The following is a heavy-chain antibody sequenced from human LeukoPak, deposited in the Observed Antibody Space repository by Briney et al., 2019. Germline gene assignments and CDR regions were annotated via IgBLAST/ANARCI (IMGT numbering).Heavy chain of an antibody. CDR1: GFTFDDYA. Sequence: GRSLRLSCAASGFTFDDYAMHWVRQAPGKGLEGVSGISWNSGSIGYADSVKGRFTISRDNPKNSLYLQMNSLRAEDTALYYCAKEVSIAVAGILGGNWFDPWGQGPLVTVS. CDR3: AKEVSIAVAGILGGNWFDP. CDR2: ISWNSGSI. D-gene: IGHD6-19*01. V-gene: IGHV3-9*01. J-gene: IGHJ5*02.